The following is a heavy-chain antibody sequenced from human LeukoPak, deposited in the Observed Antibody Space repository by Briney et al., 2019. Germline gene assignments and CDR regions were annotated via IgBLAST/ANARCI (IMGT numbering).Heavy chain of an antibody. J-gene: IGHJ4*02. V-gene: IGHV3-74*03. Sequence: GGSLRLSCAASGFTFSSYWMHWVRQAPGKGLVWVSRINGDGITTTYADSVKGRFTISRDNAENTLYLQMNSLRAEDTAVYYCARDGFGGSYSFWGQGTLVTVSS. D-gene: IGHD1-26*01. CDR3: ARDGFGGSYSF. CDR1: GFTFSSYW. CDR2: INGDGITT.